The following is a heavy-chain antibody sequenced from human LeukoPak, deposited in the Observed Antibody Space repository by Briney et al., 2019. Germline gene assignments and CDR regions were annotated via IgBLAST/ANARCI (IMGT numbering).Heavy chain of an antibody. CDR3: ARGLSIVGVYYFDY. CDR2: INPSGGST. V-gene: IGHV1-46*01. J-gene: IGHJ4*02. Sequence: PRASVKVSCKASGYIFTSHYMHWVRQAPGQGLEWMGMINPSGGSTSYAQKFQGRVTMTRDTSTSTVYLELSSLRSEDTAVYYCARGLSIVGVYYFDYWGQGTLVTVSS. CDR1: GYIFTSHY. D-gene: IGHD1-26*01.